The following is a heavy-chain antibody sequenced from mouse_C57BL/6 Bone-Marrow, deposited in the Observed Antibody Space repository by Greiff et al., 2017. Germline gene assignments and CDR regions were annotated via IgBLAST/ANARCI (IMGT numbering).Heavy chain of an antibody. Sequence: QVQLKQSGAELVRPGSSVKLSCKASGYTFTSYWMDWVKQRPGQGLEWIGNIYPSDSETHYNQKFKDKATLTVDKSSSTAYMQLSSLTSEDSAVYYCARGPYYGSSSLFDYWGQGTTLTVSS. CDR3: ARGPYYGSSSLFDY. D-gene: IGHD1-1*01. J-gene: IGHJ2*01. CDR2: IYPSDSET. V-gene: IGHV1-61*01. CDR1: GYTFTSYW.